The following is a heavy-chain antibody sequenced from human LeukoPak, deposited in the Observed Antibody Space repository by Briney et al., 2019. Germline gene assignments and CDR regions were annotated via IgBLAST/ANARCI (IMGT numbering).Heavy chain of an antibody. CDR3: AREGHSYSFKD. CDR2: IYHSGST. Sequence: SETLSLTCTVSGYSISSGYYWGWIRQPPGKGLEWIGSIYHSGSTYYNPSLKSRVTISVDTSKNQFSLKLSSVTAEDTAVYYCAREGHSYSFKDWGQGTLVTVSS. D-gene: IGHD6-13*01. V-gene: IGHV4-38-2*02. CDR1: GYSISSGYY. J-gene: IGHJ4*02.